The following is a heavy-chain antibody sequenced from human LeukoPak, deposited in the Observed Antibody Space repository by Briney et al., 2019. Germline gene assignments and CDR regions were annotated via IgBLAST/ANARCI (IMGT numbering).Heavy chain of an antibody. CDR3: ARDRDYVTPYWYFDP. J-gene: IGHJ2*01. D-gene: IGHD4-17*01. Sequence: SETLSLTCTVSGGSISSYYWSWIRQPAGKGLEWIGRIYTSGSTNYNPSLKSRVTMSVDTSKNQFSLKLSSVTAADTAVYYCARDRDYVTPYWYFDPWGRGTLVTVSS. CDR2: IYTSGST. CDR1: GGSISSYY. V-gene: IGHV4-4*07.